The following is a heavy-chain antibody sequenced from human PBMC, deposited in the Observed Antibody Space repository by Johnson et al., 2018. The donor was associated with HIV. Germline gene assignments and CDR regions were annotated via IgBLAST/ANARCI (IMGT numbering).Heavy chain of an antibody. Sequence: VQLVESGGGLVQPGRSLRLSCTASGFTFGDYALNWFRQAPGKGLEWVGFIKSKTDGGTTDYAAPVKGRFTISRDDSKNTLYLQINSLKTEDTAVYYCTTGFAAFDIWG. CDR2: IKSKTDGGTT. V-gene: IGHV3-49*03. J-gene: IGHJ3*02. CDR1: GFTFGDYA. CDR3: TTGFAAFDI.